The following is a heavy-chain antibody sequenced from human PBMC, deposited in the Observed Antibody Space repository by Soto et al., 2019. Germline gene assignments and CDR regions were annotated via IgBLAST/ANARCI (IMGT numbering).Heavy chain of an antibody. Sequence: HLQLQASGRGLVKPSENLSLTCTVSGGSITSSSYYWGWIRQPPGKGLEWIGSIYYSGSTYYNPSLKSRVTISVDTSKNQFSLKLSSVTAADTAVYYCARHCRDILVVVACFDYWGQGTLVTVSS. CDR3: ARHCRDILVVVACFDY. J-gene: IGHJ4*02. D-gene: IGHD2-15*01. CDR1: GGSITSSSYY. CDR2: IYYSGST. V-gene: IGHV4-39*01.